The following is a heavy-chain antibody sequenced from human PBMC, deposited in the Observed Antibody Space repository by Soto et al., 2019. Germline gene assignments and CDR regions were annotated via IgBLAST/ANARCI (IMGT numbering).Heavy chain of an antibody. V-gene: IGHV6-1*01. CDR1: GDSVSSNSAA. J-gene: IGHJ6*02. D-gene: IGHD2-15*01. CDR3: ARDIVVVVAALHRYYYYGMDV. CDR2: TYYRSKWYN. Sequence: SQTLSLTCAISGDSVSSNSAAWSWIRQSPSRGLEWLGRTYYRSKWYNDYAVSVKSRITINPDTSKNQFSLQLNSVTPEDTAVYYCARDIVVVVAALHRYYYYGMDVWGQGTTVTVSS.